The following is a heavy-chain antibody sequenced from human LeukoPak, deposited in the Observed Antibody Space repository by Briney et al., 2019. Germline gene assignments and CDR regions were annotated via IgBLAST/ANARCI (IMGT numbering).Heavy chain of an antibody. J-gene: IGHJ4*02. Sequence: GASVKVSCKASGGTFSSYAISWVRQAPGQGLEWMGRIIPILGIANYAQKFQGRVTITADKSTSTAYMELCSLRSEDTAVYYCARGQYYYDSGSFDYWGQGTLVTVSS. CDR2: IIPILGIA. V-gene: IGHV1-69*04. CDR1: GGTFSSYA. CDR3: ARGQYYYDSGSFDY. D-gene: IGHD3-22*01.